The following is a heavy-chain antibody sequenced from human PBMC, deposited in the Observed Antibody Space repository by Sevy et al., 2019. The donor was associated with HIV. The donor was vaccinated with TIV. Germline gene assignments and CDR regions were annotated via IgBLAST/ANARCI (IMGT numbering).Heavy chain of an antibody. CDR1: GFTFDDYA. CDR2: ISRDGGTT. Sequence: GGSLRLSCAASGFTFDDYAIQWVRQAPGKGLEWVCLISRDGGTTFYADSVKGRFTVSRDNSQDSLFLQMDSLKTEDTGLYFCANTGRKYYSYYSMDVWGQGTTVTVSS. V-gene: IGHV3-43*01. CDR3: ANTGRKYYSYYSMDV. J-gene: IGHJ6*02. D-gene: IGHD3-10*01.